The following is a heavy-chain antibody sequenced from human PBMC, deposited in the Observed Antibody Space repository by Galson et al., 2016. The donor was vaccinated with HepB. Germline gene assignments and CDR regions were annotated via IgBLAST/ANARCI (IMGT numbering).Heavy chain of an antibody. CDR1: GLSVSMTY. CDR3: AGGHCRDGLCYNNPDW. CDR2: IYNSGDT. V-gene: IGHV3-53*01. D-gene: IGHD2-8*01. J-gene: IGHJ4*02. Sequence: SLRLSCAASGLSVSMTYMTWVRQAPVRGLEWVAVIYNSGDTYYADSVRGRLTISRDIYKNTVYLQMNILRAEDTALYYCAGGHCRDGLCYNNPDWWGQGTLVTVSS.